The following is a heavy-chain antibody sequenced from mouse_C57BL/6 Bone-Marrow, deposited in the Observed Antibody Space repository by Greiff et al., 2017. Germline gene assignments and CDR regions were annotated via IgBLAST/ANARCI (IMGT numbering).Heavy chain of an antibody. J-gene: IGHJ4*01. CDR1: GFTFSSYA. V-gene: IGHV5-9-1*02. CDR2: ISSGGDYI. D-gene: IGHD2-1*01. Sequence: EVQRVESGEGLVKPGGSLKLSCAASGFTFSSYAMSWVRQTPEKRLEWVAYISSGGDYIYYADTVKGRFTISRDNARNTLYLQMSSLKSEDTAMYYCTRVDYGNYDYYAMDYWGQGTSVTVSS. CDR3: TRVDYGNYDYYAMDY.